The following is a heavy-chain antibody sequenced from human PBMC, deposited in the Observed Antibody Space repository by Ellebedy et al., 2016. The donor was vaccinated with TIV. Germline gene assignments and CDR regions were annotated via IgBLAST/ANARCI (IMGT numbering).Heavy chain of an antibody. CDR1: GGSISSGDYY. Sequence: SETLSLTXTVSGGSISSGDYYWSWIRQPPGKGLEWIGYIYYSGSTYYNPSLKSRVTISVDTSKNQFSLKLSSVTAADTAVYYCARYYCGSDCYSYWFDPWGQGTLVTVSS. J-gene: IGHJ5*02. V-gene: IGHV4-30-4*02. D-gene: IGHD2-21*02. CDR2: IYYSGST. CDR3: ARYYCGSDCYSYWFDP.